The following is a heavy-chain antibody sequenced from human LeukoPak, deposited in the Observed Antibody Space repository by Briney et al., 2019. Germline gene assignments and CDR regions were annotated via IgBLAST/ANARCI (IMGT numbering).Heavy chain of an antibody. CDR3: ARVSTDWSLDY. CDR1: GFTFSSYS. D-gene: IGHD6-19*01. V-gene: IGHV3-48*02. CDR2: ISSARSTT. Sequence: GGSLRLSCAASGFTFSSYSMNWVRQAPGKGLEWLSYISSARSTTYYADSVKGRFTISRDNAKSSPYLQMNSLRDEDTAVYYCARVSTDWSLDYWGQGTLVTVSS. J-gene: IGHJ4*02.